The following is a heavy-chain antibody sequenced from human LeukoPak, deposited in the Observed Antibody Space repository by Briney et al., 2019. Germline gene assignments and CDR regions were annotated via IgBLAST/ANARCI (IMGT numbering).Heavy chain of an antibody. V-gene: IGHV4-61*02. J-gene: IGHJ4*02. CDR3: ARVDRIAAAGPIFDY. D-gene: IGHD6-13*01. CDR2: IYTSGST. CDR1: GGSISSGSYY. Sequence: PSETLSLTCTVSGGSISSGSYYWSWIRQPAGKGLEWIGRIYTSGSTNYNPSLKSRVTISVDTSKNQFSLKLSSVTAADTAVYYCARVDRIAAAGPIFDYWGQGTLVTVSS.